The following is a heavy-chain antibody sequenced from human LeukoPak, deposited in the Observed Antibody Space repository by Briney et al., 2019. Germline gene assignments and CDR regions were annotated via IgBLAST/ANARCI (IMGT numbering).Heavy chain of an antibody. D-gene: IGHD2-15*01. V-gene: IGHV3-33*01. CDR2: IWYDGSNE. Sequence: KPGGSLRLSCAASGFSFSNYGMHWVRQAPGKGLEWVAVIWYDGSNEYYADSVKGRFTISRDNSKNTLYLQMNSLRVEDTAVYSCARDCSDGSCFRFDNWGQGTLVTVSS. CDR1: GFSFSNYG. J-gene: IGHJ4*02. CDR3: ARDCSDGSCFRFDN.